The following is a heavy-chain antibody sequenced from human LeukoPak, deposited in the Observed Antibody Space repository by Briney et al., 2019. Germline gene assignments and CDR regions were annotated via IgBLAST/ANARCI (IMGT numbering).Heavy chain of an antibody. D-gene: IGHD5-12*01. J-gene: IGHJ3*02. Sequence: GGSLRLSCAASGFTVSSNYMSWVRQAPGKGLEWVSVIYSGGSTYYADSVKGRFTISRDNSKNTLYLQMNSLRAEDTAVYYCARGVTGDGYNLSGAFDIWGQGTMVTVSS. CDR2: IYSGGST. CDR3: ARGVTGDGYNLSGAFDI. CDR1: GFTVSSNY. V-gene: IGHV3-66*01.